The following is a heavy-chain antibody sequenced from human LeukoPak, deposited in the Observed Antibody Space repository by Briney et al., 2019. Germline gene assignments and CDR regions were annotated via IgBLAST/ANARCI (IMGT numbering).Heavy chain of an antibody. CDR2: IYHTGST. Sequence: GSLRLSCAASGFTFSSYAMSWIRQPPGKGLEWIGYIYHTGSTNYNPSLKSRVTISVDTSKNQFSLKLSSVTAADTAVYYCARGAVAGPENWFDPWGQGTLVTVSS. CDR1: GFTFSSYA. CDR3: ARGAVAGPENWFDP. V-gene: IGHV4-59*12. J-gene: IGHJ5*02. D-gene: IGHD6-19*01.